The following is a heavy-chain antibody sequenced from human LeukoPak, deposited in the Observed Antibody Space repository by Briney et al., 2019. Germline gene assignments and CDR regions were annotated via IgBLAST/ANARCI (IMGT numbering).Heavy chain of an antibody. CDR3: ARVKSSSWYFDI. Sequence: KPSETLSLTCTVSGGSISSYYWSWIRQPPGKGLEWIGYIYYSGSTNYNPSLKSRVTISVDTSKNQFSLKLSSVTAADTAVYYCARVKSSSWYFDIWGQGTMVTVSS. CDR2: IYYSGST. J-gene: IGHJ3*02. CDR1: GGSISSYY. V-gene: IGHV4-59*01. D-gene: IGHD6-13*01.